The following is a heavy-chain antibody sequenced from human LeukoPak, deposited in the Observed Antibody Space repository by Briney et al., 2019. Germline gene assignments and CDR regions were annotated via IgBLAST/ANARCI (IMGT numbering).Heavy chain of an antibody. Sequence: GASVKVSCKASGGTFSSYTISWVRQAPGQGLEWVGRIIPILGIANYAQKCQGRVTITADKSTSTAYMELSSLRPEDTAVYYCARGDSSGYLDYWGQGTLVTVSS. D-gene: IGHD3-22*01. CDR2: IIPILGIA. CDR3: ARGDSSGYLDY. CDR1: GGTFSSYT. V-gene: IGHV1-69*02. J-gene: IGHJ4*02.